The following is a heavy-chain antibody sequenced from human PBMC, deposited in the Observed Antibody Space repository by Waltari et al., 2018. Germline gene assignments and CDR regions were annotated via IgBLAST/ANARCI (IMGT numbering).Heavy chain of an antibody. CDR2: IFATGDTLSYPKGRA. J-gene: IGHJ3*02. CDR3: ARVNYCTESDCYGRGALDI. Sequence: QVRLQESGPGLVKPSGTLSLTCAVSGYSINDGYFWGWIRQPPGQGREWIASIFATGDTLSYPKGRAFYNPSLESRVTISLDKSKNHISLKLRSVTAADTAVYYCARVNYCTESDCYGRGALDIWGQGTKVTVAS. D-gene: IGHD2-21*02. V-gene: IGHV4-38-2*01. CDR1: GYSINDGYF.